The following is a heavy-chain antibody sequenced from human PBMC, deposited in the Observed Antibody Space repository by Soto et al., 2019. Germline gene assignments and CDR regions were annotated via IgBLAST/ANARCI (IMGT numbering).Heavy chain of an antibody. Sequence: GGSLRLSCAASGFTFRNYWMHWVRQAQGKGLVWVSRVNSDGDTTYYADSVKGRFTISRDNAKNTLHLQMNSLGAEDTAVYYCASNYAYAEGYYFYGIDVWGQGTTVTVSS. J-gene: IGHJ6*02. V-gene: IGHV3-74*01. CDR3: ASNYAYAEGYYFYGIDV. CDR2: VNSDGDTT. CDR1: GFTFRNYW. D-gene: IGHD3-16*01.